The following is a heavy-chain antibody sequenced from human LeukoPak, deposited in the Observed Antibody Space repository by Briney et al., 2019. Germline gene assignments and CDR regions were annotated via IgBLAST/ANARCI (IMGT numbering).Heavy chain of an antibody. CDR1: GYTFTAYY. D-gene: IGHD2/OR15-2a*01. CDR2: INPNSGAT. Sequence: GASVRVFCKASGYTFTAYYMHWVRQAPGQGLEWMGWINPNSGATNYAQNFQGRVTMTADTSISTAYLDLSRLRSDDSAVYYCARDPIVQAGYYYGMDVWGQGTTVTVSS. CDR3: ARDPIVQAGYYYGMDV. V-gene: IGHV1-2*02. J-gene: IGHJ6*02.